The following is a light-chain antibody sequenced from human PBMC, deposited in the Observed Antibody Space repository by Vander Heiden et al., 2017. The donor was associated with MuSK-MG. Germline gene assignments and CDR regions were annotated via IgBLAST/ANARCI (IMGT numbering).Light chain of an antibody. CDR2: GNY. Sequence: QSVLTQPPSASGTPGQRVTISCSGSSPNIGTNYVYWYQQLPGTAPKLLSHGNYQRPSGVPDRFSGSKSGTSASLAISGLSSEDEADYYCAAWDDSLSGGVFGGGTKLTVL. CDR3: AAWDDSLSGGV. J-gene: IGLJ3*02. CDR1: SPNIGTNY. V-gene: IGLV1-47*03.